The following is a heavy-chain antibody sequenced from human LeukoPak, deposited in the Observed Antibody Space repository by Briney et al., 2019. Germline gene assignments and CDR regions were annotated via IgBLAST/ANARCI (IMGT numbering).Heavy chain of an antibody. CDR1: GFTFSSYA. J-gene: IGHJ4*02. Sequence: GGSLRLSCAASGFTFSSYAMSWVRQAPGKGLEWDSAISGSGGGTYYADSVKGRFTISRDNSKNTLYLQMNSLRAEDTAVYYCAKSLSHYDFWTIFDYWGQGTLVTVSS. CDR3: AKSLSHYDFWTIFDY. D-gene: IGHD3-3*01. CDR2: ISGSGGGT. V-gene: IGHV3-23*01.